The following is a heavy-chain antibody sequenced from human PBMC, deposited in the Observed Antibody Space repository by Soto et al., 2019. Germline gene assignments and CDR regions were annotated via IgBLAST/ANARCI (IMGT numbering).Heavy chain of an antibody. CDR1: GGSISHSY. CDR3: ARLYTSSDWTDFDF. CDR2: IHYGGAT. D-gene: IGHD6-19*01. V-gene: IGHV4-59*08. J-gene: IGHJ4*02. Sequence: SETLSLTCTVSGGSISHSYWSWLRLSPGKGLEWIGYIHYGGATTYNPSLKSRVTISLGTPRKEFYLTLRSVTAADTALYFCARLYTSSDWTDFDFWGQGTRVTVSS.